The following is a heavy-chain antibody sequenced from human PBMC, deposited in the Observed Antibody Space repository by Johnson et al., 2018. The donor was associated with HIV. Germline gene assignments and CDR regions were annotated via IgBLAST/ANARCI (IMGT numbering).Heavy chain of an antibody. CDR1: GFTFSSYA. CDR2: ISYDGSNK. J-gene: IGHJ3*02. D-gene: IGHD3-10*01. CDR3: AKERNWGGPVWAFDI. Sequence: QEKLVESGGGVVQPGRSLRLSCAASGFTFSSYAMHWVRQAPGKGLEWVAVISYDGSNKYYADSVKGRFTIPRDNSKNTLYLQMNSLRAEDTAVYYGAKERNWGGPVWAFDIWGQGTMVTVSS. V-gene: IGHV3-30*04.